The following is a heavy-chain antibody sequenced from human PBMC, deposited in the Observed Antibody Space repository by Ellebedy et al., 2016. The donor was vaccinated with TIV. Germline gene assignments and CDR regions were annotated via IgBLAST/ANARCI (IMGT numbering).Heavy chain of an antibody. J-gene: IGHJ4*02. CDR2: IYTSGNT. D-gene: IGHD3-16*01. Sequence: MPSETLSPTCTVPGASLSSSYWSWIRQSAGKGLEWIGRIYTSGNTNYNPSLKSRVTMSVDTSKNHFSLNLTSVTAADTARYYCARGGGFANFWGQGILVTVSS. CDR1: GASLSSSY. CDR3: ARGGGFANF. V-gene: IGHV4-4*07.